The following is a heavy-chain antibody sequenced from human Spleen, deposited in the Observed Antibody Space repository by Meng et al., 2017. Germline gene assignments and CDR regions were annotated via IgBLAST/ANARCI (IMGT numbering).Heavy chain of an antibody. D-gene: IGHD5-18*01. CDR3: AHGDPGYSYAAWYFDY. J-gene: IGHJ4*02. Sequence: SGPTLVKPTQTLTLTCTFSGFSLSTSGVGVGWIRQPPGKALEWLALIYWDDDKRYSPSLKSRLTITKDTPKNQLVLTMTNMDPVDTATYYCAHGDPGYSYAAWYFDYWGQGTRVTVSS. CDR2: IYWDDDK. CDR1: GFSLSTSGVG. V-gene: IGHV2-5*02.